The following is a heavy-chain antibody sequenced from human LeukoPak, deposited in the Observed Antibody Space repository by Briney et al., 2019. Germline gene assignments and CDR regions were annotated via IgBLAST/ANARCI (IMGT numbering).Heavy chain of an antibody. D-gene: IGHD3-10*01. CDR1: GFTFSSYA. CDR3: AKGGAYGSGSSSIFDY. J-gene: IGHJ4*02. Sequence: PGGTLRLSCAASGFTFSSYAMTWVRQAPGKGLEWVSRISGSGDATHYADSVKGRFTISRDNSKNTLYLQMNSQRAEDTAVYYCAKGGAYGSGSSSIFDYWGQGTLVTVSS. V-gene: IGHV3-23*01. CDR2: ISGSGDAT.